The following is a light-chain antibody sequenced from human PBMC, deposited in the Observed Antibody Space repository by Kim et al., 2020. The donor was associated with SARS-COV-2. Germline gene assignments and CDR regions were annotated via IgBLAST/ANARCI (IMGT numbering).Light chain of an antibody. V-gene: IGKV1-27*01. Sequence: DIQMTQSPSSLSASVGDRVTITCRASQGISNSLAWYQQKPGKGPKVLIYDASTLQSGVPSRFSGSGSGTDFTLTISSLQPEDVATYYCQKYNSAPSTLGQGTKVEIK. CDR1: QGISNS. J-gene: IGKJ1*01. CDR2: DAS. CDR3: QKYNSAPST.